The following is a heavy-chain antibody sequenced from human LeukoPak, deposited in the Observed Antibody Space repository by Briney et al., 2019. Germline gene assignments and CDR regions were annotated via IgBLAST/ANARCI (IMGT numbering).Heavy chain of an antibody. V-gene: IGHV4-34*01. CDR1: GGSFSGYY. D-gene: IGHD1-1*01. Sequence: SETLSLTCAVYGGSFSGYYWSWIRQPPGKGLEWIGEINHSGSTNYNPSLKSRVTISVDTSKNQFSLKLSSVTAADTAVYYCARGAEMEVFDYWGQGTLVTVSS. CDR2: INHSGST. CDR3: ARGAEMEVFDY. J-gene: IGHJ4*02.